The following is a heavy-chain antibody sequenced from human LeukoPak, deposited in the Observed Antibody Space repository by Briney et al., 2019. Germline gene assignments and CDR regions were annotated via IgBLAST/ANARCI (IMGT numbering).Heavy chain of an antibody. CDR1: GFILRSYA. V-gene: IGHV3-23*01. D-gene: IGHD4-23*01. CDR2: ISCSGGNT. Sequence: GGSLSLSCAVSGFILRSYAMRWVRQAPGKGLEWVSGISCSGGNTYHADSVKGRFTITRDNSKNTLYLQMNSLRPEDTAIYYCVQGGYGGTSIAHWGQGSLVTVSS. J-gene: IGHJ4*02. CDR3: VQGGYGGTSIAH.